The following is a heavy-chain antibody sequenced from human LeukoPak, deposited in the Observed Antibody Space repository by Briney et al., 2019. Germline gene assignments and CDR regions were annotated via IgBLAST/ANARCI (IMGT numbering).Heavy chain of an antibody. CDR2: ISSSSCYI. V-gene: IGHV3-21*01. J-gene: IGHJ1*01. Sequence: GGSLRLSCAASGFTFSSYSMNWVRQAPGKGLEWVSSISSSSCYIYYADSVKGRFTISRDNAKNSLYLQMNSLRAEDTAVYYCARDSAVDCSGGSCYSDFQHWGQGTLVTVSS. CDR1: GFTFSSYS. CDR3: ARDSAVDCSGGSCYSDFQH. D-gene: IGHD2-15*01.